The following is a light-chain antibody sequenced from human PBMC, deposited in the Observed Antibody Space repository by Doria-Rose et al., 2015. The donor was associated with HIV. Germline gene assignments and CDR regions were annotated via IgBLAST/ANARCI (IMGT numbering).Light chain of an antibody. CDR2: WSS. CDR3: QQYYDTPA. CDR1: QSLLYTSKNY. V-gene: IGKV4-1*01. Sequence: TQSPESLGMSLGERATLNCKSNQSLLYTSKNYLAWYQQKPGQPPKLLIYWSSTRQSAVPARFSGSGSGTDFTLTISSLEAEDVAVYYCQQYYDTPACGPGTTVDIK. J-gene: IGKJ3*01.